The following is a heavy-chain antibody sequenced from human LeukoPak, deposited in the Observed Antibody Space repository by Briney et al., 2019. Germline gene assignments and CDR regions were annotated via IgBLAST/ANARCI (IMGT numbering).Heavy chain of an antibody. J-gene: IGHJ4*02. V-gene: IGHV5-51*01. Sequence: GESLKISCKSSGYSFPTYWIGWVRQMPGKGLEWLGIIYPDDSDTRYGPSFQGQVTISADKSIRTAYLQWSSLKASDTAIYYCARQGDGYNFFDYWGQGTLVTVSS. D-gene: IGHD5-24*01. CDR3: ARQGDGYNFFDY. CDR1: GYSFPTYW. CDR2: IYPDDSDT.